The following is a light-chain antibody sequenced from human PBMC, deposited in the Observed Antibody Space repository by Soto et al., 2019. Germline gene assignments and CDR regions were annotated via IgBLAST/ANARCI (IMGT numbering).Light chain of an antibody. Sequence: IVMIQSPDSLAVSLGERASIDCKSCQSVLYSINAKNYSAWYQQKPGQPPKLLIYWASTRESGVPDRFSGSGSGTDFTLTISSLQAEDVAVYYCQQFYSAPRTFGQGTKVDIK. V-gene: IGKV4-1*01. CDR3: QQFYSAPRT. CDR1: QSVLYSINAKNY. CDR2: WAS. J-gene: IGKJ1*01.